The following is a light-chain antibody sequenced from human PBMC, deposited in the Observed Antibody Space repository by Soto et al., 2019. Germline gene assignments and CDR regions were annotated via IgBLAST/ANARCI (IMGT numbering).Light chain of an antibody. J-gene: IGKJ5*01. Sequence: EIVLTQSPGTLALSPWERATLSCRASQSVTSNYLAWYQQKPGQAPRLLIYGASSRATGIPDRFSGSGSGTDFTLTISRLEPEDFAVYYCQQYGTSPPTFGQGTRLEI. CDR2: GAS. CDR1: QSVTSNY. V-gene: IGKV3-20*01. CDR3: QQYGTSPPT.